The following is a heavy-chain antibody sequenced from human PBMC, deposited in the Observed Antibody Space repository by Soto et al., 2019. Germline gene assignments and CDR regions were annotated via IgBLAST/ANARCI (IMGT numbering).Heavy chain of an antibody. D-gene: IGHD2-2*01. CDR3: ARGPYCSSTSCSGAVLGAFDI. Sequence: LRLSCAASGFPFSSCAMYWVRQAPGKGLEWVAVISYDGSNKYYADSVKGRFTISRDNSKNTLYLQMNSLGTEDTAVYYCARGPYCSSTSCSGAVLGAFDIWGQGTMVTVSS. J-gene: IGHJ3*02. CDR2: ISYDGSNK. V-gene: IGHV3-30-3*01. CDR1: GFPFSSCA.